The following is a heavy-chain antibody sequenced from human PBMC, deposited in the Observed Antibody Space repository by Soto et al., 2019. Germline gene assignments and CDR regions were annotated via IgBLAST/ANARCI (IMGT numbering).Heavy chain of an antibody. CDR3: AKDKYTAHLASLPFDY. V-gene: IGHV3-30*18. D-gene: IGHD6-6*01. CDR1: GFTFSSYG. J-gene: IGHJ4*02. Sequence: GGSLRLSCAASGFTFSSYGMHWVRRAPGKGLEGVAVISYDGSNKYYADSVKGRFTIYRDNSKNTLYLQMNSLRAEDTAVYYCAKDKYTAHLASLPFDYWGQGTLVTVSS. CDR2: ISYDGSNK.